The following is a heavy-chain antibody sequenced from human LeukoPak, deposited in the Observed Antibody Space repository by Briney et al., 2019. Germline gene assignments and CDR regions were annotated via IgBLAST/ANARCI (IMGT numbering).Heavy chain of an antibody. CDR1: GFTFSSYG. J-gene: IGHJ6*02. V-gene: IGHV3-30*18. CDR3: AKGDYYYGMDV. CDR2: ISYDGSNK. Sequence: GGSLRLSCAASGFTFSSYGMHWVRQAPGKGLEWVAVISYDGSNKYYADSVKGRFTISRDNSKNTLYLQMNSLRAEDTAVYYCAKGDYYYGMDVWGQGTTVTVSS.